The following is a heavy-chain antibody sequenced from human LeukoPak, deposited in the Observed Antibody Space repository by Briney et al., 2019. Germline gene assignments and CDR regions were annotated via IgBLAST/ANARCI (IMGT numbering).Heavy chain of an antibody. D-gene: IGHD3-22*01. CDR1: GFTFSSYA. V-gene: IGHV3-48*02. J-gene: IGHJ4*02. CDR3: ARGVNYYDSSGYIPRAPRRYYFDY. Sequence: GGSLRLSCAASGFTFSSYAMSWVRQAPGKGLEWVSYISSSSSTIYYADSVKGRFTISRDNAKNSLYLQMNSPRDEDTAVYYCARGVNYYDSSGYIPRAPRRYYFDYWGQGTLVTVSS. CDR2: ISSSSSTI.